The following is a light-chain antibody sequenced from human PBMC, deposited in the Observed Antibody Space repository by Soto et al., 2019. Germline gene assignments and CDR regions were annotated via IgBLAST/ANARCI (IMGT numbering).Light chain of an antibody. CDR3: QQFNSYPIT. Sequence: EIVVTQSPATRSSFPGDRGTRACSASQAVNTSLAWYQHKPGQAPRLLIYLASNRAAGVPARFSGSGSGTEFTLTISGLQPDDFATYYCQQFNSYPITFGQGTRLEIK. J-gene: IGKJ5*01. V-gene: IGKV3D-15*01. CDR1: QAVNTS. CDR2: LAS.